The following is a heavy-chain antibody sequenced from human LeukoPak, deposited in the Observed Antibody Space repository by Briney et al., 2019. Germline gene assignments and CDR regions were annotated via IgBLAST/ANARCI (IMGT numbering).Heavy chain of an antibody. CDR1: GFTVSNSV. D-gene: IGHD6-19*01. V-gene: IGHV3-66*01. Sequence: GGPLRLSCAASGFTVSNSVMSWVRQAPVKGLEWVSVIYQGGSTYYADSVQGRFTISRDNSENTLYLQMNSLRADDTAVYYCASRLGSGWYDYWGQGTLVTVSS. CDR3: ASRLGSGWYDY. CDR2: IYQGGST. J-gene: IGHJ4*02.